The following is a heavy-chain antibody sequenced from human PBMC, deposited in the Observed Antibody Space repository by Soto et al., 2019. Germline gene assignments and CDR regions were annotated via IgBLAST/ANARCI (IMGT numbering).Heavy chain of an antibody. V-gene: IGHV3-23*01. CDR1: GCTFSNNP. CDR2: ISGSGGST. D-gene: IGHD6-6*01. Sequence: EGSRRHTCTAAGCTFSNNPMICVQQTRGKGLEWVSAISGSGGSTYYADSVKGRFTISRDNSKNTLYLQMNSLRAEDTAVYYCAKASFIAARKYGMDVWGQGNTVTASS. CDR3: AKASFIAARKYGMDV. J-gene: IGHJ6*02.